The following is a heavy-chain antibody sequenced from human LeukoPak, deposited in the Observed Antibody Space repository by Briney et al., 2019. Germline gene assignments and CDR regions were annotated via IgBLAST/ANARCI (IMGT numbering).Heavy chain of an antibody. Sequence: GGSLRLSCAVSGFTVSNNYMSWVRQAPGKGLEWVSIIYSGGNTYYADSVRGRFTISRDNAKNTLYLQMNSLRAEDTAVYYCARGYYSSSWYSGWFDPWGQGTLVTVSS. J-gene: IGHJ5*02. V-gene: IGHV3-53*01. CDR3: ARGYYSSSWYSGWFDP. CDR1: GFTVSNNY. CDR2: IYSGGNT. D-gene: IGHD6-13*01.